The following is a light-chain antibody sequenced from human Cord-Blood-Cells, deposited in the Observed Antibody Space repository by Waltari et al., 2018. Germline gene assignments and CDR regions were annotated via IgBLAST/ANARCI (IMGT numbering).Light chain of an antibody. CDR1: QSVSSSY. J-gene: IGKJ5*01. CDR2: GAS. CDR3: QQYGSSPVIT. V-gene: IGKV3-20*01. Sequence: EVALTQSPGTLSLSPGERDTLSCRASQSVSSSYLAWYQQKPGQAPRLLIYGASSRATGIPDRFSGSGSGTDFTLTISRLEPEDFAVYYCQQYGSSPVITFGQGTRLEIK.